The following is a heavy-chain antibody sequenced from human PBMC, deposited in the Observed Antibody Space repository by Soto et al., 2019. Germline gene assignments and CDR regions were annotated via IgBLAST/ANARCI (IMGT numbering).Heavy chain of an antibody. D-gene: IGHD6-13*01. J-gene: IGHJ4*02. CDR1: GFSFSDYA. CDR3: AKRSPYSSGWYSPIFDY. Sequence: GGSLRLSCAASGFSFSDYAMSWVRQAPGKGLEWVSVISESGGSTHYADSVRGRFTVSRDNSKNSLSSRMNSLRDEDTAVYFCAKRSPYSSGWYSPIFDYWGQGALVTVSS. V-gene: IGHV3-23*01. CDR2: ISESGGST.